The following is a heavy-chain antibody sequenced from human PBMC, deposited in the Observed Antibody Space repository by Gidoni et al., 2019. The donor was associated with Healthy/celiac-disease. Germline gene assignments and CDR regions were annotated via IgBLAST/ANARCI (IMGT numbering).Heavy chain of an antibody. D-gene: IGHD3-10*01. CDR3: TTVLWCGELTLGYYGMDV. V-gene: IGHV3-15*01. CDR2: IKSKTDGGTT. J-gene: IGHJ6*02. CDR1: GFTFRNAW. Sequence: ELQLVESGGGLVKPGGSLRLACAASGFTFRNAWMSWVRQDPGKGMEWFFRIKSKTDGGTTDYSEPVKGRFTISRDDSKNTLYRQMNSLKTDDTAVYYCTTVLWCGELTLGYYGMDVWVQGTTVTVSS.